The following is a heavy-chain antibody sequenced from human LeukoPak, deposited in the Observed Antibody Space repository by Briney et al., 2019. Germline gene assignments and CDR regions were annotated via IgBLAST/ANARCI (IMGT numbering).Heavy chain of an antibody. D-gene: IGHD4-17*01. CDR1: GFTFSSYA. CDR2: ISDSGAGT. Sequence: GGSLRLSCAASGFTFSSYAMTWVRQAPGKGLEWVSTISDSGAGTYYADSVKGRFTISRDNSTNTLHLQMNSLRAEDTAVYYCAKHDSGYMKDFDYWGQGTLVTVSS. J-gene: IGHJ4*02. V-gene: IGHV3-23*01. CDR3: AKHDSGYMKDFDY.